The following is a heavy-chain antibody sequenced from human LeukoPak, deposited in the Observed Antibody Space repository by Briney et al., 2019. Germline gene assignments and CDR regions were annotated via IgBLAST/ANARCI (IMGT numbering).Heavy chain of an antibody. CDR1: GYTFTSYY. V-gene: IGHV1-46*01. J-gene: IGHJ6*04. CDR2: INPSGGST. Sequence: ASVKDSCKASGYTFTSYYMHWVRQAPGQGLEWMGIINPSGGSTSYAQKFQGRVTMTRDTSTSTVYMELSSLRSEDTAVYYCARDPDCSSTSCYEDYYYGMDVWGKGTTVTVSS. CDR3: ARDPDCSSTSCYEDYYYGMDV. D-gene: IGHD2-2*01.